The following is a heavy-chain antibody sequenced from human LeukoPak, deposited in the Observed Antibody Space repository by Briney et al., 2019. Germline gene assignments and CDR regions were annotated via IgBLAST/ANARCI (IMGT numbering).Heavy chain of an antibody. CDR2: IYYSGST. CDR1: GGSISSGTYY. J-gene: IGHJ4*02. D-gene: IGHD4-17*01. Sequence: SETLSLTCTASGGSISSGTYYWGWIRQPPGKGLEWIGSIYYSGSTYYNPSLKSRVTISVDTSKNQFSLKLSSVTAADTAVYYCARRPTYGLLDYWGQGTLVTVSS. CDR3: ARRPTYGLLDY. V-gene: IGHV4-39*07.